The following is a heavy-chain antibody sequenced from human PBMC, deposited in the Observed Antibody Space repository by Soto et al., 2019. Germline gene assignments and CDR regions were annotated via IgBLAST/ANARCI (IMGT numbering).Heavy chain of an antibody. CDR3: AHRGYMYGNWDHGYFDY. CDR2: IYWDDDK. Sequence: QITLKESGPPRVRPTQTLALTCTFSGFSLTTSGVGVGWIRKTTGKALEWLAVIYWDDDKRYSPSLKSRLTITKDTSKNQVVLTMADMDPVDTATYFCAHRGYMYGNWDHGYFDYWGQGTLVTVSS. CDR1: GFSLTTSGVG. J-gene: IGHJ4*02. V-gene: IGHV2-5*02. D-gene: IGHD5-18*01.